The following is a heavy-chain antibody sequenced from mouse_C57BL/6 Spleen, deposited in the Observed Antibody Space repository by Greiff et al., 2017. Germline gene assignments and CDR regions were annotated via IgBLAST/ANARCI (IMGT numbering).Heavy chain of an antibody. CDR1: GYTFTSYW. J-gene: IGHJ1*03. D-gene: IGHD3-2*02. Sequence: QVQLQQPGAELVRPGSSVKLSCKASGYTFTSYWMDWVKQRPGQGLEWIGNIYPSDSETHYNQKFKDKATLTVDKSSSTAYMQLSSLTSEDSAVYYCARRLSSYWYFDVWGTGTTVTVSS. CDR3: ARRLSSYWYFDV. V-gene: IGHV1-61*01. CDR2: IYPSDSET.